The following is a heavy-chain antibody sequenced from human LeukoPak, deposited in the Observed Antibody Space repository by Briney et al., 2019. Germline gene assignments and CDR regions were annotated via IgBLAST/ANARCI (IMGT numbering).Heavy chain of an antibody. D-gene: IGHD1-1*01. CDR2: IYTSGST. CDR3: ARTTVHYFDY. V-gene: IGHV4-4*09. Sequence: SETLSLTCTVSGGSISSYYWSWIRQPPGKGLEWIGYIYTSGSTNYNPSLKSRVTISVDTSKNQFSLKLSSVTAADTAVYYCARTTVHYFDYWGQGTLVTVSS. CDR1: GGSISSYY. J-gene: IGHJ4*02.